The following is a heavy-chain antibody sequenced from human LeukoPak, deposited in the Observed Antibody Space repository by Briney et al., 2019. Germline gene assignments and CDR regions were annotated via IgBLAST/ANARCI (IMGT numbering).Heavy chain of an antibody. V-gene: IGHV3-20*04. D-gene: IGHD2-15*01. CDR3: AKGKDTLNPYWYFDV. J-gene: IGHJ2*01. CDR1: GFTFDDYA. Sequence: GGSLRLSCAASGFTFDDYAMSWVRQAPGKGLEWVSGINWSGVSTGYADSVKGRFTISRDNTKNSLFLQMNSLRAEDTAFYYCAKGKDTLNPYWYFDVWGRGTLVTVST. CDR2: INWSGVST.